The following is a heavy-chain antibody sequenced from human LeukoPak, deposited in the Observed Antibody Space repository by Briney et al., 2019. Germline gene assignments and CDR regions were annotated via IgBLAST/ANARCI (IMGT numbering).Heavy chain of an antibody. CDR2: IYYSGST. CDR1: GGSISSYY. Sequence: PSETLSLTCTVSGGSISSYYWSWLRQPPGKGLEWIGYIYYSGSTNYNPSLKSRVTISVDTSKNQFSLKLSSVTAADTAVYYCARAPHYYYYGMDVWGQGTTVTVSS. CDR3: ARAPHYYYYGMDV. J-gene: IGHJ6*01. V-gene: IGHV4-59*01.